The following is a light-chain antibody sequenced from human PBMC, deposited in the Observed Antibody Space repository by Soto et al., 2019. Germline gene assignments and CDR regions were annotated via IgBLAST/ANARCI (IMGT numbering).Light chain of an antibody. CDR2: DAS. J-gene: IGKJ5*01. Sequence: DIQMTQSPSSLSASVGDRVTITWQASQNINNFLNWYQQKPGRAPKLLIYDASNLEAGVPSRFRGSGAATDFTFTISRLPPEDIATYYCQQYENLPTFGQGTRLEIK. V-gene: IGKV1-33*01. CDR3: QQYENLPT. CDR1: QNINNF.